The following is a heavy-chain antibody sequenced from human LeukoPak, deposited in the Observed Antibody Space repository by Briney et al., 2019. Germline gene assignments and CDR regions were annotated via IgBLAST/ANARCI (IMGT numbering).Heavy chain of an antibody. CDR3: ARVRYDTYYFDY. V-gene: IGHV3-66*01. CDR1: EFSVGSNY. CDR2: IYSGGST. D-gene: IGHD3-22*01. Sequence: GGSLRLSCAASEFSVGSNYMTWVRQAPGKGLEWVSLIYSGGSTYYADSVKGRFTISRDNSKNTLYLQMNSLRAEDTAVYYCARVRYDTYYFDYWGQGTLVTVSS. J-gene: IGHJ4*02.